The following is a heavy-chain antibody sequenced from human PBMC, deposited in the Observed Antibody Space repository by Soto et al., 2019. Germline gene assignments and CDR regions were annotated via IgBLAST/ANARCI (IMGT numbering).Heavy chain of an antibody. V-gene: IGHV1-46*01. CDR1: GYTFTSYS. D-gene: IGHD2-15*01. Sequence: GASVKVSCKASGYTFTSYSMHWVRQAPGQGLEWMGIINPSSGRTSYAQNFQGRVTMTSDTSTSIVYMEMSSLKSEDTAVYYCARDHNFGFILYAMDVWGQETTVTAP. CDR2: INPSSGRT. CDR3: ARDHNFGFILYAMDV. J-gene: IGHJ6*02.